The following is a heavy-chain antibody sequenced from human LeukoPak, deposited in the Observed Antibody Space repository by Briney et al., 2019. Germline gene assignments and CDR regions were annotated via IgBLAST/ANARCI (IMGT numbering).Heavy chain of an antibody. J-gene: IGHJ4*02. CDR1: GYTFTGYY. Sequence: ASVKGSCEASGYTFTGYYMHWVRHAPGQGLEWIGWINPNSGDTNYAQKFQGRVTMTRDTSISTAYMELSRLRSDDTAVYYCARGAAYSSRSVGGYWGQGTLVTVSS. CDR3: ARGAAYSSRSVGGY. V-gene: IGHV1-2*02. D-gene: IGHD6-13*01. CDR2: INPNSGDT.